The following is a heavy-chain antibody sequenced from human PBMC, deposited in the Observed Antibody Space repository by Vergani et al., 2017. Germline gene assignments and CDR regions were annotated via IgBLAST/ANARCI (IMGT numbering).Heavy chain of an antibody. CDR3: ARSVYNWNDEGVDY. V-gene: IGHV3-74*02. D-gene: IGHD1-1*01. Sequence: EVQLVESGGGLVKPGGSLRLSCAASGFTFSNYWMHWVRQAPGKGLVWVSHINSDGSGTRYADSVKGRFTISRDNAKNTLYLQMNSLRAEDTAVYYCARSVYNWNDEGVDYWGQGTLVTVSS. CDR1: GFTFSNYW. CDR2: INSDGSGT. J-gene: IGHJ4*02.